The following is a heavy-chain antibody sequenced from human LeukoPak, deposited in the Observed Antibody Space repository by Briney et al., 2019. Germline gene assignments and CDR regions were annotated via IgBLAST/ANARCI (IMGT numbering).Heavy chain of an antibody. CDR3: ARDSRRTTGTPYGYFDY. V-gene: IGHV1-2*02. Sequence: ASVKVSCKASGYTFTGYYMHWVRQAPGQGLEWMGWINPNSGGTNYAQKFQGRVTMTRDTSISTAYMELSRLRSDDTAVYYCARDSRRTTGTPYGYFDYWGQGTLVTVSS. J-gene: IGHJ4*02. CDR2: INPNSGGT. CDR1: GYTFTGYY. D-gene: IGHD1-1*01.